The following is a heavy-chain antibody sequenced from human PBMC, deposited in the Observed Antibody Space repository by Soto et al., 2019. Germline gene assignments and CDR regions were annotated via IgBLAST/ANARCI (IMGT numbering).Heavy chain of an antibody. CDR2: IYYSGST. CDR3: ARSRGYCSGGSCPNWFDP. D-gene: IGHD2-15*01. CDR1: GGSISSYY. J-gene: IGHJ5*02. Sequence: PSETLSLTCTVSGGSISSYYWSWIRQPPGKGLEWIGYIYYSGSTNYNPSLKSRVTISVDTSKNQFSLKLSSVTAADTAVYYCARSRGYCSGGSCPNWFDPWGQGTLVTVS. V-gene: IGHV4-59*12.